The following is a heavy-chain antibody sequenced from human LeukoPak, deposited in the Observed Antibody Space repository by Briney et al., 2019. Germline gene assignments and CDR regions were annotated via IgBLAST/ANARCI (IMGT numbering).Heavy chain of an antibody. J-gene: IGHJ3*02. V-gene: IGHV4-39*01. D-gene: IGHD3-3*01. CDR3: GVAARVLADQNDAFDI. Sequence: PSETLSLTCTVSGHSISRSSYCWGWIRQPPGKGLEWIGSFFYSGSTYYSPSLKSRVTISVDTSKNQFSLMLTSVTAADTAVYFCGVAARVLADQNDAFDIWGRGTMVSVSS. CDR1: GHSISRSSYC. CDR2: FFYSGST.